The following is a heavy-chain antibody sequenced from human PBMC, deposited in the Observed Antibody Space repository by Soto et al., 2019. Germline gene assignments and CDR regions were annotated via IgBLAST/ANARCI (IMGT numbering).Heavy chain of an antibody. CDR3: AKDRSSSWTFDY. J-gene: IGHJ4*02. CDR1: GFTFSSYG. V-gene: IGHV3-30*18. Sequence: QVQLVESGGGVVQPGRSLRLSCAASGFTFSSYGMHWVRQAPGKGLEWVALMSYDGSKKCYADSVKGRFTISRDNSKNTLSLQMNSLRTEDTAVYYCAKDRSSSWTFDYWGQGTLVTVSS. CDR2: MSYDGSKK. D-gene: IGHD6-13*01.